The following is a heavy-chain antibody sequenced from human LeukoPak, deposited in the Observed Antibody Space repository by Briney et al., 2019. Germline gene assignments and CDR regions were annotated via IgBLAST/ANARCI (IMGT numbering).Heavy chain of an antibody. D-gene: IGHD1-14*01. CDR2: ISSSSSYI. Sequence: IPGGSLRLSCAASGFTFSSYSMNWVRQAPGKGLEWVSSISSSSSYIYYADSVKGRSTISRDNAKNSLYLQMNSLRAEDTAVYYCARDPDWRYMDVWGKGTTVTVSS. V-gene: IGHV3-21*01. CDR3: ARDPDWRYMDV. CDR1: GFTFSSYS. J-gene: IGHJ6*03.